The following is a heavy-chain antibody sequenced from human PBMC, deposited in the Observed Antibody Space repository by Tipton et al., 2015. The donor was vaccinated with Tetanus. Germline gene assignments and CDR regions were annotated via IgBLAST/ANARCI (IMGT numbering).Heavy chain of an antibody. Sequence: SLRLSCTASGFTFSTYGMQWVRQAPGKGLEWVAVIWYDGSNKYYADSVKGRFTISRDNSKNTLSLQMNSLRGEDTAVYYCAKALGSSAWYGTWGQGTLVTVSS. CDR3: AKALGSSAWYGT. CDR1: GFTFSTYG. V-gene: IGHV3-33*06. J-gene: IGHJ5*02. CDR2: IWYDGSNK. D-gene: IGHD6-13*01.